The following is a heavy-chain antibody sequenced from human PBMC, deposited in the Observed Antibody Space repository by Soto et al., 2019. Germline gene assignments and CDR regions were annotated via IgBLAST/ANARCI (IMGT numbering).Heavy chain of an antibody. D-gene: IGHD1-26*01. CDR1: GGPISTYY. CDR2: MHYSRST. CDR3: ARDGDIVGAEGAFDI. Sequence: TSETLSLTCTVSGGPISTYYWSWIRRPPGQELERIGYMHYSRSTNNNPSPKSRVTISLDTSKNQFSLKLSSVTAADTAVYYCARDGDIVGAEGAFDIWGQGTMGTVSS. J-gene: IGHJ3*02. V-gene: IGHV4-59*01.